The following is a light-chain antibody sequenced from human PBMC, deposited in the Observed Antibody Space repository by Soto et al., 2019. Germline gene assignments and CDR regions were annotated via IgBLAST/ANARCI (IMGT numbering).Light chain of an antibody. CDR2: GNS. CDR3: QSYDSSLSGSNV. CDR1: SPNIGAGYD. V-gene: IGLV1-40*01. Sequence: QSLLTQPPSVSGAPGQRVTISCTGSSPNIGAGYDVHWYQQLPGTAPKLLIYGNSNRPSGVPDRFSGSKSGTSASLAITGLQAEDEADYYCQSYDSSLSGSNVFGTGTKLTVL. J-gene: IGLJ1*01.